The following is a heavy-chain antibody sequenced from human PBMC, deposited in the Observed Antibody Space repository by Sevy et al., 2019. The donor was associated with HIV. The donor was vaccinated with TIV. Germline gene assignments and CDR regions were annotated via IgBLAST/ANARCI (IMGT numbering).Heavy chain of an antibody. CDR2: IRSKAYGGTT. D-gene: IGHD1-7*01. CDR1: GFTIGSYT. J-gene: IGHJ6*02. CDR3: TRVEGTTDWGMDV. V-gene: IGHV3-49*02. Sequence: GGSLRLSCTTSGFTIGSYTMSWVRQAPGKGLEWIAFIRSKAYGGTTEYAASVKGRFTTSRDDSKSVAFLLMNSLKTEDTAVYYCTRVEGTTDWGMDVWGQGTTVTVSS.